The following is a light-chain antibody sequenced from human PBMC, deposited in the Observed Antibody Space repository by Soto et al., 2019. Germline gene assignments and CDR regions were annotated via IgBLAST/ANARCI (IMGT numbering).Light chain of an antibody. CDR2: DVS. CDR3: SSYTAITTTRF. Sequence: QSALTQPASVSGSAGQSITISCTGTSSDVGGYNYVSWYQQHPGKAPQLMIYDVSSRPSGVSHRFSGSKSGNTASLTISGLQAEDEAYYFCSSYTAITTTRFFGGGTKLTVL. CDR1: SSDVGGYNY. V-gene: IGLV2-14*03. J-gene: IGLJ2*01.